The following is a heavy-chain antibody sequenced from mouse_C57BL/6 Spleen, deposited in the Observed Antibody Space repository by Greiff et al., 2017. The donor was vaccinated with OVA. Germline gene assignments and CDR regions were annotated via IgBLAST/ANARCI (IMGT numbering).Heavy chain of an antibody. Sequence: QVQLQQPGAELVKPGASVKLSCKASGYTFTSYWMQWVKQRPGQGLEWIGEIDPSGSYTNYNQKFKGKATLTLDTSSSTAYMQLSSLTSEDSAVYHCARLGGSSYGYWGQGTTLTVSS. CDR1: GYTFTSYW. V-gene: IGHV1-50*01. D-gene: IGHD1-1*01. CDR2: IDPSGSYT. J-gene: IGHJ2*01. CDR3: ARLGGSSYGY.